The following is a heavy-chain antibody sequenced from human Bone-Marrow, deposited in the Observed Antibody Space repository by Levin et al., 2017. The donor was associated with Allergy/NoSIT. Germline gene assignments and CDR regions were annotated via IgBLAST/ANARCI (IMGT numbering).Heavy chain of an antibody. Sequence: SQTLSLTCTVSGGSVSSEGYYWSWIRQPPGKGLEWIGFIYYSGSTNYSPSLKRRVTISVDTSKSQFSLKLTSVTAADTAVYYCAREVSTALYGMDVWGQGTTVTVSS. V-gene: IGHV4-61*08. CDR3: AREVSTALYGMDV. CDR2: IYYSGST. J-gene: IGHJ6*02. CDR1: GGSVSSEGYY. D-gene: IGHD4-11*01.